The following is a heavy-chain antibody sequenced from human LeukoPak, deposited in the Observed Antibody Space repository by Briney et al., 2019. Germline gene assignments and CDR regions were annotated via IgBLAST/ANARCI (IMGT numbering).Heavy chain of an antibody. J-gene: IGHJ5*02. Sequence: ASVKVSCKASGYTFLSYGNNGLRRAPGQGLEWMGWISPYNGNTKYAEKVQGRVTITTDTSTSTAYMELRSLHSDDTAVYYCARDQRGYGDSTGASKWIDPWGQGTLVTVSS. CDR2: ISPYNGNT. D-gene: IGHD4-17*01. CDR3: ARDQRGYGDSTGASKWIDP. V-gene: IGHV1-18*01. CDR1: GYTFLSYG.